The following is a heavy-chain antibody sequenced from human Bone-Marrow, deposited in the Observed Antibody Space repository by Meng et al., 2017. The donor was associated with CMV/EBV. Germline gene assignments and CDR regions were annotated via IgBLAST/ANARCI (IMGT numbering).Heavy chain of an antibody. V-gene: IGHV3-30-3*01. CDR2: ISYDGSNK. Sequence: GGSLRLSCAASGFTFSSYAMHWVRQAPGKGLEWVAVISYDGSNKYYADSVKGQFTISRDNSKNTLYLQMNSLRAEDTAVYYCARDPAKQLVGGGEGRKGGGQGTLVTVSS. D-gene: IGHD6-6*01. CDR3: ARDPAKQLVGGGEGRKG. CDR1: GFTFSSYA. J-gene: IGHJ4*02.